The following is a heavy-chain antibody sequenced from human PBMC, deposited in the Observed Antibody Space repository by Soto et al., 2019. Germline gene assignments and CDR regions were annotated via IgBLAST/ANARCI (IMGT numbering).Heavy chain of an antibody. Sequence: VGSLRLSCAASGFTFTSYAMGWVRQAPGKGLECVSVVSRGGSTHYADSVTGRFIVSRDNSKNTVSLQMNSLRADDTAVYYCAKRRGAGGHFDYWGQGALVTVS. CDR2: VSRGGST. CDR1: GFTFTSYA. CDR3: AKRRGAGGHFDY. J-gene: IGHJ4*02. D-gene: IGHD2-15*01. V-gene: IGHV3-23*01.